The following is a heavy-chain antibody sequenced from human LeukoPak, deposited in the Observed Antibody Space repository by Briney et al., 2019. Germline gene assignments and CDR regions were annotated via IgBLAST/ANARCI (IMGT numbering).Heavy chain of an antibody. CDR3: ARNAALRLGELSLFRYYYYYMDV. Sequence: SETLSLTCAVYGGSFSGYYWSWIRQPPGKGLEWIGEINHSGSTNYNPSLKSRVTISVDTSKNQFSLKLSSVTAADTAVYYCARNAALRLGELSLFRYYYYYMDVWGKGTTVTISS. J-gene: IGHJ6*03. CDR2: INHSGST. D-gene: IGHD3-16*02. V-gene: IGHV4-34*01. CDR1: GGSFSGYY.